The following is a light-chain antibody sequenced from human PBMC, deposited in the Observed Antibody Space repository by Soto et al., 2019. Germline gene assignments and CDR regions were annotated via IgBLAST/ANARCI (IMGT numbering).Light chain of an antibody. CDR1: QSVSSN. CDR2: GAY. V-gene: IGKV3-15*01. CDR3: QQYNSWPLT. Sequence: EIVMTQSPATLSVSPGARAPLSCRASQSVSSNLAWYQQKPGQAPRLLIYGAYTRAAGVPARFSGSGSGTEFTLTITSLQSEDFAVYYCQQYNSWPLTFGPGTKVDIK. J-gene: IGKJ3*01.